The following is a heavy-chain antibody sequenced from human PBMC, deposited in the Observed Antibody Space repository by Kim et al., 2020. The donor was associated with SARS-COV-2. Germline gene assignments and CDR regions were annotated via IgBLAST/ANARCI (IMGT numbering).Heavy chain of an antibody. CDR1: GYTFTSYA. D-gene: IGHD2-2*01. CDR2: INAGNGNT. Sequence: ASVKVSCKSSGYTFTSYAMHWVRQAPGQRLEWMGWINAGNGNTKYSQKFQGRVTITRDTSASTAYMELSSLRSEDTAVYYCARDLSLVVPAAMRRNYYYYGMDVWGQGTTVTVSS. CDR3: ARDLSLVVPAAMRRNYYYYGMDV. V-gene: IGHV1-3*01. J-gene: IGHJ6*02.